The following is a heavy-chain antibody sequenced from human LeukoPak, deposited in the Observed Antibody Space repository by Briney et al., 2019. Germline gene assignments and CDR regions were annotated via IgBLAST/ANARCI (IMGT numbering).Heavy chain of an antibody. CDR2: MNPNSGNT. V-gene: IGHV1-8*03. Sequence: ASVKVSCKASGYTFTSYDINWVRQATGQGLEWMGWMNPNSGNTGYAQKFQGRVTITRNTSISTAYMELSSLRSEDTAVYYSARPASPYGDYGLYYYMDVWGKGTTVTVSS. J-gene: IGHJ6*03. CDR3: ARPASPYGDYGLYYYMDV. D-gene: IGHD4-17*01. CDR1: GYTFTSYD.